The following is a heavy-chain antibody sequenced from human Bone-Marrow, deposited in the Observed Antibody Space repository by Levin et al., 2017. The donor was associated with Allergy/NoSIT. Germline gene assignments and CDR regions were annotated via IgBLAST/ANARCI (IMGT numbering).Heavy chain of an antibody. CDR2: ISYDGSNK. CDR1: GFTFSSYA. Sequence: GESLKISCAASGFTFSSYAMHWVRQAPGKGLEWVAVISYDGSNKYYADSVKGRFTISRDNSKNTLYLQMNSLRAEDTAVYYCASPYIVVVPAAKSNAFDIWGQGTMVTVSS. D-gene: IGHD2-2*01. V-gene: IGHV3-30-3*01. J-gene: IGHJ3*02. CDR3: ASPYIVVVPAAKSNAFDI.